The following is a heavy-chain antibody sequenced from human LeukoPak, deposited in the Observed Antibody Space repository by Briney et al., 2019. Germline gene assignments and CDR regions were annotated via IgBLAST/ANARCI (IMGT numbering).Heavy chain of an antibody. CDR1: GFTFDDYA. CDR2: ISWNSGSI. D-gene: IGHD3-16*02. V-gene: IGHV3-9*01. Sequence: PGRSLRLSCAASGFTFDDYAMHWVRQAPGKGLEWVSGISWNSGSIAYADSVKGRFTISRDNAKNSLCLQMNSLRAEDTALYYCAKGLRLGELSPPFDYWGQGTLVTVSS. J-gene: IGHJ4*02. CDR3: AKGLRLGELSPPFDY.